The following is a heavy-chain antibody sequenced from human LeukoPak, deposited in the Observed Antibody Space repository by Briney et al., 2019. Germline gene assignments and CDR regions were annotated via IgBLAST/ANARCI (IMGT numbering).Heavy chain of an antibody. Sequence: LSETLSLTCTVSGDSISSSSHYWGWIRQPPGKGLEWIGSIDHSGSTYYNPSLKSRLTISLDTSKNQFSLKLTSVTAADTALYYCATDKGHFDVDYWGQGTLVTVSS. J-gene: IGHJ4*02. CDR1: GDSISSSSHY. V-gene: IGHV4-39*07. CDR2: IDHSGST. CDR3: ATDKGHFDVDY. D-gene: IGHD3-9*01.